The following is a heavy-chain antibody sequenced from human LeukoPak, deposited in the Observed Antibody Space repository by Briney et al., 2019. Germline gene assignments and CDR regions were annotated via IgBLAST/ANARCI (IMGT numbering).Heavy chain of an antibody. Sequence: GGSLTLSCAASGFTFRHYVMSWVRQAPGKGLEWVSGISGSGDNTNYADSVKGRFTISRDNFKNLVILQMTSLRAENTAVYYYGKDRKKGLWEVGSYFDYWGQGILVTVSS. J-gene: IGHJ4*02. D-gene: IGHD1-26*01. CDR1: GFTFRHYV. CDR3: GKDRKKGLWEVGSYFDY. V-gene: IGHV3-23*01. CDR2: ISGSGDNT.